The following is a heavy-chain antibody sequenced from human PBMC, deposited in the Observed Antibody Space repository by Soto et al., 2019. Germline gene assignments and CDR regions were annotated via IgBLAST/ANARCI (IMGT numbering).Heavy chain of an antibody. J-gene: IGHJ4*02. CDR3: ARERTGPNYFDY. D-gene: IGHD1-7*01. V-gene: IGHV1-46*01. CDR2: INPSVGST. CDR1: GYTFTSQN. Sequence: ASVKVSCKASGYTFTSQNMHWVRQAPGQGLEWMGVINPSVGSTTYAQKFQGRVTMTRDTSTSTVYMEVSSLRSEDTAVYYCARERTGPNYFDYWGQGTLVTV.